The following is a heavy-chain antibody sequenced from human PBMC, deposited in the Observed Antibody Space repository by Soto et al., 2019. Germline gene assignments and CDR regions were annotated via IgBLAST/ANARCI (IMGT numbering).Heavy chain of an antibody. D-gene: IGHD5-18*01. CDR3: ARVHGVDTAMAYFDY. CDR2: IIPIFGTA. Sequence: SVKVSCKASGGTFSSYAISWVRQAPGQGLEWMGGIIPIFGTANYAQKFQGRVPITADESTSTAYMELSSLRSEDTAVYYCARVHGVDTAMAYFDYWGQGTLVTVSS. J-gene: IGHJ4*02. V-gene: IGHV1-69*13. CDR1: GGTFSSYA.